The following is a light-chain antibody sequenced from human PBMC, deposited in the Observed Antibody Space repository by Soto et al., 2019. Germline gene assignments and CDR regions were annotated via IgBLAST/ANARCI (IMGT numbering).Light chain of an antibody. V-gene: IGKV4-1*01. CDR3: HQYYDTTRP. Sequence: DIVMTQSPESLAVSLVERSTINCKSSLSVLYSSNNKNYLNWYQQKPGQPPNLLIYWASVRESGVPDRFSGSASVTDFTLTSRIVQGEDVAGYYCHQYYDTTRPFRQRKRLESK. J-gene: IGKJ5*01. CDR2: WAS. CDR1: LSVLYSSNNKNY.